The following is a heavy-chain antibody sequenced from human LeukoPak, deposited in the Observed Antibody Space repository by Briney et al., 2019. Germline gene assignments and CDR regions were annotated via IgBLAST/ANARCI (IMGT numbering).Heavy chain of an antibody. J-gene: IGHJ4*02. CDR2: INPNSGDT. CDR1: GYTFTGYY. D-gene: IGHD2-8*01. CDR3: ARVWPCANGVCPDVFEY. Sequence: AASVKVSCKASGYTFTGYYMHWVRQAPGQGLEWMGWINPNSGDTYYAQNFQGRVTMTRDTSISSAYMELSSLRSDDTAVYYCARVWPCANGVCPDVFEYWGQGTLVTVSS. V-gene: IGHV1-2*02.